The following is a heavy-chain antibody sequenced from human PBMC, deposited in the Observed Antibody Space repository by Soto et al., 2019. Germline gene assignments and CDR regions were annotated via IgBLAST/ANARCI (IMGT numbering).Heavy chain of an antibody. J-gene: IGHJ4*02. CDR2: ISTSSSYT. Sequence: QVQLVESGGGLVKPGGSLRLSCVASGFTFSDHYMTWFRQAPGKGLEWPSYISTSSSYTNYADSVKGRFTISRDNAMNSLYLQMNSLRAEDTAVYYCARLRLTGYFDYWGQGTLVTVSS. CDR1: GFTFSDHY. CDR3: ARLRLTGYFDY. V-gene: IGHV3-11*05.